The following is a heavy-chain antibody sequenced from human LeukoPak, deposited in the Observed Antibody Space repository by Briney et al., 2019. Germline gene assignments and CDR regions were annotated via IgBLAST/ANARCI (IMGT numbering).Heavy chain of an antibody. V-gene: IGHV3-48*03. J-gene: IGHJ5*02. Sequence: PGGSLRLSCAASGFTFSSYEMNWVRQAPGKGLEWVSYISSSGSTIYYADSVKGRFTISRDNAKNSLYLPMNSLRAEDTAVYYCARGRTPGRNWFDPWGQGTLVTVSS. CDR3: ARGRTPGRNWFDP. CDR2: ISSSGSTI. CDR1: GFTFSSYE. D-gene: IGHD2-15*01.